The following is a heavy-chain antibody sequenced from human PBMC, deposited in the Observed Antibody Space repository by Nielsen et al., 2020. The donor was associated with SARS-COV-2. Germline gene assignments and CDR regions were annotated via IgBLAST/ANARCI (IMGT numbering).Heavy chain of an antibody. J-gene: IGHJ4*02. D-gene: IGHD1-26*01. CDR3: ARDDEAGANCVDS. CDR2: INPKSGDT. Sequence: ASVKVSCKASGYTFTTYGVRWVRQAPGQGLQWMGWINPKSGDTNYAQKFQGRVTMTTDTSTTTVYMELRSLRFDDTAVYYCARDDEAGANCVDSWGQGTQVTVSS. CDR1: GYTFTTYG. V-gene: IGHV1-18*01.